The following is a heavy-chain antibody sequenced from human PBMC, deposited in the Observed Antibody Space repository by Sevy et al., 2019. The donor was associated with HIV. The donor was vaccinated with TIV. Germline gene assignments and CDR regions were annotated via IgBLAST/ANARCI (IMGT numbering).Heavy chain of an antibody. CDR1: GGSISSYF. CDR2: IYFTGNT. V-gene: IGHV4-59*01. CDR3: ASDSTTRPRVLDY. Sequence: SETLSLTCSVSGGSISSYFWTWVRQSPGKGLEWIGNIYFTGNTDYSPSLNSRVTLSLDTSKSQFSLTLKSVTAADTAIYFCASDSTTRPRVLDYWGQGTLVIVSS. J-gene: IGHJ4*02. D-gene: IGHD1-1*01.